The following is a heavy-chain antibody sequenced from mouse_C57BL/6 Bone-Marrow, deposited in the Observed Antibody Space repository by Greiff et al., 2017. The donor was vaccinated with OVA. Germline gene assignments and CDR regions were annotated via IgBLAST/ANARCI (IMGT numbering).Heavy chain of an antibody. V-gene: IGHV1-26*01. D-gene: IGHD2-1*01. Sequence: EVQLQQSGPELVKPGASVKISCKASGYTFTDYYMNWVKQSHGKSLEWIGDINPNNGGTSYNQQFKGKATLTVDKSSSTAYMELRSLTSEDSAVYYCARGWGNYDYCAYWGQGTTLTVSS. CDR2: INPNNGGT. J-gene: IGHJ2*01. CDR1: GYTFTDYY. CDR3: ARGWGNYDYCAY.